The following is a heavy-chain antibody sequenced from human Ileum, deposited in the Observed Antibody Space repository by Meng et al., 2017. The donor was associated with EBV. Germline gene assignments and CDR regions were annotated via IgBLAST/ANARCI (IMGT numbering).Heavy chain of an antibody. CDR3: ARRYYGVPFDN. J-gene: IGHJ4*02. V-gene: IGHV4-39*01. CDR2: IYYSGST. D-gene: IGHD3-3*01. CDR1: GDSISSSNHW. Sequence: QMPLHESGPGLVKPSETLSLTCAGSGDSISSSNHWWGWIRQPPGKGLEWVGTIYYSGSTFYNPSLKSRVTISLDTSKNQFSLKVSSVTAADTAVYYCARRYYGVPFDNWGQGTLVTVSS.